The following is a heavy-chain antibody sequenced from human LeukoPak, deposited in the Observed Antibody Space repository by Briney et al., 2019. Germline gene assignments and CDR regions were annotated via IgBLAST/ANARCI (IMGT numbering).Heavy chain of an antibody. D-gene: IGHD3-9*01. Sequence: SETLSLTCAVFGESLSASYWSWIRQPPGKGLEWIGEINHSGSANHNPSLKSRVTMSVDTSKNQFSLKLRSVTAADTAVYYRARPYYDILTGYFDAFDIWGQGTMVTVSS. V-gene: IGHV4-34*01. CDR1: GESLSASY. CDR2: INHSGSA. J-gene: IGHJ3*02. CDR3: ARPYYDILTGYFDAFDI.